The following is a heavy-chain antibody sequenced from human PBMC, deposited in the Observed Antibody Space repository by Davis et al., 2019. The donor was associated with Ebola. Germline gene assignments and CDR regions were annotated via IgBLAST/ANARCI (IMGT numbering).Heavy chain of an antibody. D-gene: IGHD3/OR15-3a*01. V-gene: IGHV4-34*01. CDR3: ARLGLYYGMDV. CDR1: GGSFSGYY. Sequence: PSETLSLTCAVYGGSFSGYYWSWIRQPPGKGLEWIGEINHSGSTNYNPSLKSRVTISVDTSKNQFSLKLSSVTAADTAVYYCARLGLYYGMDVWGQGTTVTVSS. J-gene: IGHJ6*02. CDR2: INHSGST.